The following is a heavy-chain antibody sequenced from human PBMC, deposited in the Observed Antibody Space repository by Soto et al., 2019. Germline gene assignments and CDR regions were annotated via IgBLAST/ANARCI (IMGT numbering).Heavy chain of an antibody. CDR1: GFTSSSYW. J-gene: IGHJ5*02. D-gene: IGHD3-22*01. CDR3: ARVMIVVENWFDP. CDR2: IYSGGST. Sequence: GGSLRLSCAASGFTSSSYWMHWVRQAPGKGLEWVSVIYSGGSTYYADSVKGRFTISRDNSKNTLYLQMNSLRAEDTAVYYCARVMIVVENWFDPWGQGTLVTVSS. V-gene: IGHV3-66*01.